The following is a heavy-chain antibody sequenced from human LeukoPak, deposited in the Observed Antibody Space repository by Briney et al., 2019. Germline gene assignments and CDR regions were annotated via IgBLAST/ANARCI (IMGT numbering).Heavy chain of an antibody. CDR1: GGSINNYY. CDR3: ARVAQYLVGASSTAFFEY. CDR2: ISTLGST. Sequence: SETLSLTCSVSGGSINNYYWTWIRQPAGKGLEWIGHISTLGSTNYNPSLKSRVSMSVDTSNYHFSLKLTFVTAADTAIYYCARVAQYLVGASSTAFFEYWGQGTLVTVSS. J-gene: IGHJ4*02. V-gene: IGHV4-4*07. D-gene: IGHD1-26*01.